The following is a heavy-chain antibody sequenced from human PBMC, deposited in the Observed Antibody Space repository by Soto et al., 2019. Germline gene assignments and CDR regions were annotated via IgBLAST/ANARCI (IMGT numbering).Heavy chain of an antibody. D-gene: IGHD2-15*01. J-gene: IGHJ4*02. V-gene: IGHV1-2*04. CDR2: INPNSGGT. CDR3: ARSYCSGESCYFDY. Sequence: QVQLVQSGAEVKKPGASVKVSCKASGYTFTGYYMHWVRQAPGQGLEWMGWINPNSGGTNYAQKFQGWVTMTRDTSISTDYMELSRLRSDDTAVYYCARSYCSGESCYFDYWGQGTLVTVSS. CDR1: GYTFTGYY.